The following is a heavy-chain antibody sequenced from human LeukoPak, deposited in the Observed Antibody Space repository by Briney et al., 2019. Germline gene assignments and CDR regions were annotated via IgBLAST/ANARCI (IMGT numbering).Heavy chain of an antibody. Sequence: GGSLRLSCAASGFTFSSYAMHWVRQAPGKGLEWVAVISYDGSNKYYADSVKGRFTISRGNSKNTLYLQMNSLRAEDTAVYYCARGLYGDYTSGYYYGMDVWGQGTTVTVSS. V-gene: IGHV3-30-3*01. CDR3: ARGLYGDYTSGYYYGMDV. D-gene: IGHD4-17*01. J-gene: IGHJ6*02. CDR1: GFTFSSYA. CDR2: ISYDGSNK.